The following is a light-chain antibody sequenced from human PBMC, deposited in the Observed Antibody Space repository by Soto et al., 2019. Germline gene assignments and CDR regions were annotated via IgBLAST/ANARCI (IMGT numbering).Light chain of an antibody. V-gene: IGLV2-8*01. Sequence: QSALTQPPSASGSPGQSVTISCTGTSSDVGRYNSVSWYQQHPGKAPKLLHYEVNQRPSGVPDLFSGSKSGNTASLTVSGLQPEEEAYYYSSSNAGSKEVFGGGTKLTVL. CDR3: SSNAGSKEV. CDR1: SSDVGRYNS. J-gene: IGLJ2*01. CDR2: EVN.